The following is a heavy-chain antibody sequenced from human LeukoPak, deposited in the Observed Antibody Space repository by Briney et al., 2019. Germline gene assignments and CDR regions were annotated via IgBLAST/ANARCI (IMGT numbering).Heavy chain of an antibody. D-gene: IGHD2-15*01. CDR3: ARDCSGGTCYLGVLDY. J-gene: IGHJ4*02. CDR1: GNSISSGDNY. V-gene: IGHV4-61*02. CDR2: VYTSGST. Sequence: SETLSLTCTVSGNSISSGDNYWSWIRQPAGKGLEWIGRVYTSGSTNYNPSLKSRVATSVDTSKNQFSLDLTSVTAADAAVYYCARDCSGGTCYLGVLDYWGQGIRVTVSS.